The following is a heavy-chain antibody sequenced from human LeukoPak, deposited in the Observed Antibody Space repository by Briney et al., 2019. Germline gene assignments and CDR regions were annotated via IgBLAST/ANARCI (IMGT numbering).Heavy chain of an antibody. Sequence: PGGSLRLSCAASGFTFSSYGMHWVRQAPGKGLEWVAVIWYDGSNKYYADSVKGRFTISRDNSKNTLYLQMNSLRAEDTAVYYCARDPHYYYGMDVWGQGTTVTVSS. CDR3: ARDPHYYYGMDV. CDR2: IWYDGSNK. J-gene: IGHJ6*02. V-gene: IGHV3-33*08. CDR1: GFTFSSYG.